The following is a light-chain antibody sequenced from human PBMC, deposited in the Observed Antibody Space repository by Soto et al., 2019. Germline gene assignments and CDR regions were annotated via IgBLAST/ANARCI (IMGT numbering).Light chain of an antibody. CDR3: QQYHRYST. V-gene: IGKV1-5*01. CDR2: DVS. CDR1: QSINAW. J-gene: IGKJ1*01. Sequence: DIQMTQAPSTLSASVGDTITITCRASQSINAWLAWYQQKPGKAPKLLIYDVSTLDSGVPSRFSGSASGTEFTLTISSLESDDFATYYCQQYHRYSTFGHGTKVDIK.